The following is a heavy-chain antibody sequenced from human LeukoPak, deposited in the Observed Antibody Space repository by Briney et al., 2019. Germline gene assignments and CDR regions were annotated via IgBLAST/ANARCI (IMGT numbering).Heavy chain of an antibody. CDR1: GFTFSRYW. CDR3: AKEGAYPIITYDS. J-gene: IGHJ5*01. CDR2: IKRDGNEK. D-gene: IGHD3-10*01. Sequence: GGSLRLSCAASGFTFSRYWMNWVRQAPGKGLEWVANIKRDGNEKNYVDSVKGRFSISRDNAKNSLYLQMDTLRAEDTAVYYCAKEGAYPIITYDSWGQGALVTVSS. V-gene: IGHV3-7*01.